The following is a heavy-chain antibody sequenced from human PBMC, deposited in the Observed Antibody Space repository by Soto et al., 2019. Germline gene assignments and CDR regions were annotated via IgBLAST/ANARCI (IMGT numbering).Heavy chain of an antibody. CDR3: ARSQVSKLELRYYYYYGMDV. Sequence: SVKVSCKASGGTFSSYSISWVRQAPGQGLEWMGGIIPIFGTANYAQKFQGRVTITADESTSTAYMELSSLRSEDTAVYYCARSQVSKLELRYYYYYGMDVWGQGTTVTVSS. J-gene: IGHJ6*02. D-gene: IGHD1-7*01. CDR2: IIPIFGTA. CDR1: GGTFSSYS. V-gene: IGHV1-69*13.